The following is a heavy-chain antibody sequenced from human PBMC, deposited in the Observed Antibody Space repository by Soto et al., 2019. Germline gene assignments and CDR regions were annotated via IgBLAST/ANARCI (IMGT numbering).Heavy chain of an antibody. CDR2: IYHSGTT. CDR1: GGSISSSNW. V-gene: IGHV4-4*02. CDR3: ARVIGTTYYYYGMDV. D-gene: IGHD1-7*01. Sequence: PSETPSLTCVVSGGSISSSNWWSWVRQAPGKGLEWIGEIYHSGTTNNNPSLKNRVTILVDKSKNQFSLKLGSVTAADTAVYYCARVIGTTYYYYGMDVWGQGTRVTVSS. J-gene: IGHJ6*02.